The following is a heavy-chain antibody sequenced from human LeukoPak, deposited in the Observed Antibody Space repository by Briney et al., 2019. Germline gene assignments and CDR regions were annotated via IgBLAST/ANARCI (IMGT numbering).Heavy chain of an antibody. D-gene: IGHD6-19*01. CDR1: GFTFSTYA. Sequence: GGSLRLSCAASGFTFSTYAMSWVRQAPGKGLVWVSRINSDGSSTNYADSVKGRFTISRDNAKNTLYLQMNSLRAEDTAVYYCARDGPQWLVPPGTFDYWGQGTLVTVSS. CDR3: ARDGPQWLVPPGTFDY. CDR2: INSDGSST. J-gene: IGHJ4*02. V-gene: IGHV3-74*01.